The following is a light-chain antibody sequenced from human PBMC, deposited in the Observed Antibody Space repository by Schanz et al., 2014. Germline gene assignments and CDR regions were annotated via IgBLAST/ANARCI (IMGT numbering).Light chain of an antibody. Sequence: QTVVTQEPSCSVSPGGTVTLTCGLSSDSVSTDYYPSWFQQAPGQTPRPLIYSTNTRSSGVPDRFSGSKSGNTASLTISGLQAEDDADYYCSSFGGSNNPPWVFGGGTKLTVL. V-gene: IGLV8-61*01. CDR3: SSFGGSNNPPWV. CDR2: STN. J-gene: IGLJ3*02. CDR1: SDSVSTDYY.